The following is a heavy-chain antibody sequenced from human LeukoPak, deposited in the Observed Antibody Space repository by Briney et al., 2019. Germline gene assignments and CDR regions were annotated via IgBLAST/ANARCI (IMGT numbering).Heavy chain of an antibody. J-gene: IGHJ4*02. V-gene: IGHV3-74*01. CDR3: ARGPYTSGGVNFDY. D-gene: IGHD6-19*01. Sequence: GGSLRLSCAASGFXFSSYWIHWVRQAPGKGLVWVSRTNSDGSNTGYADSVKGRFTISRDNAKHTLFLQMNSLRAEDTAVYYCARGPYTSGGVNFDYWGQGTLVTVSS. CDR1: GFXFSSYW. CDR2: TNSDGSNT.